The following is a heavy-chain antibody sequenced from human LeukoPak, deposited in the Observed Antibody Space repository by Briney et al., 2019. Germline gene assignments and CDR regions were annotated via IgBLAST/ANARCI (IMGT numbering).Heavy chain of an antibody. CDR1: GYTFTSYG. J-gene: IGHJ4*02. V-gene: IGHV1-18*01. CDR3: ARSGGPGYSSGWYGELDY. CDR2: ISGYNGKT. D-gene: IGHD6-19*01. Sequence: ASVKVSCKASGYTFTSYGICWVRQAPGQGLEWMGWISGYNGKTKYAQKFQGRVTMTTDTSTNTAYMELRSLSSDDTAVYYCARSGGPGYSSGWYGELDYWGRGTLVTVSS.